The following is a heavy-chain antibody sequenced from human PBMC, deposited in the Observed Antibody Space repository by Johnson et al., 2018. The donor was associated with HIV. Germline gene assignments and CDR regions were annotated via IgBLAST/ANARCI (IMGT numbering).Heavy chain of an antibody. Sequence: QVQLVESGGGVVQPGGSLRLSCAASGFTFSSYGMHWVRQAPGKGLELVAFIRYDGSNKYYADSVKGRFTISRDNSKNTLYLQMNSLRAEDTAVYYCAKEQWFGELFSAFDIWGQGTMVTVSS. CDR2: IRYDGSNK. D-gene: IGHD3-10*01. CDR1: GFTFSSYG. J-gene: IGHJ3*02. CDR3: AKEQWFGELFSAFDI. V-gene: IGHV3-30*02.